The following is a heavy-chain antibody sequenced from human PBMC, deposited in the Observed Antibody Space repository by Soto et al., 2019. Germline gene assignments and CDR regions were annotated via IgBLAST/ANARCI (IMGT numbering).Heavy chain of an antibody. D-gene: IGHD1-26*01. CDR1: GFTFRSYW. CDR2: IYSGGST. J-gene: IGHJ4*02. Sequence: GGSLRLSCEASGFTFRSYWMSWVRQAPGKGLEWVSVIYSGGSTYYADSVKGRFTISRDNSKNTLHLQMNSLRAEDTAVYYCARGSGSLYYFDFWGRGTLVTV. CDR3: ARGSGSLYYFDF. V-gene: IGHV3-53*01.